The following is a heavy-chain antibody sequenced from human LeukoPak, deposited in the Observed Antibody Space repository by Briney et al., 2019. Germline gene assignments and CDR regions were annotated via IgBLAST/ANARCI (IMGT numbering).Heavy chain of an antibody. D-gene: IGHD5-12*01. CDR1: GFTFSSYS. CDR2: ISSSSSYI. Sequence: GGSLRLSCAASGFTFSSYSMNWVRQAPGKGLEWVSSISSSSSYIYYADSVKGRFTSSRDNAKNSLYLQMNSLRAEDTAVYYCARDPYSGSYGNNYYYYMDVWGKGTTVTISS. V-gene: IGHV3-21*01. J-gene: IGHJ6*03. CDR3: ARDPYSGSYGNNYYYYMDV.